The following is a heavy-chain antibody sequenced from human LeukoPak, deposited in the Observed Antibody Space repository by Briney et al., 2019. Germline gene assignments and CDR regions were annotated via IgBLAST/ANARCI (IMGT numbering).Heavy chain of an antibody. CDR3: ANLEMATMAG. CDR1: GFTFSSYA. CDR2: ISYDGSNK. J-gene: IGHJ4*02. D-gene: IGHD5-24*01. V-gene: IGHV3-30-3*01. Sequence: GRSLRLSCAASGFTFSSYAMHWVRQAPGKGLEWVAVISYDGSNKYYADSVKGRFTISRDNSKNTLYLQMNSLRAEDTAVYYCANLEMATMAGWGQGTLVTVSS.